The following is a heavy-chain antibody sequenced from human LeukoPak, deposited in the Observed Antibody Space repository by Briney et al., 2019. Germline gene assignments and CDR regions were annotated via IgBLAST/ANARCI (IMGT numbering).Heavy chain of an antibody. D-gene: IGHD2-15*01. J-gene: IGHJ3*02. CDR2: ISGSGGST. Sequence: PGGSLRRSCAASGFTVSSYGMHWVRQAPGKGLEGVSGISGSGGSTYYADSVKGRFTISRDNSKKTLYLQMNSLRAEDTAVYYCAKGPVVTFDIWGQGTMVTVSS. CDR1: GFTVSSYG. V-gene: IGHV3-23*01. CDR3: AKGPVVTFDI.